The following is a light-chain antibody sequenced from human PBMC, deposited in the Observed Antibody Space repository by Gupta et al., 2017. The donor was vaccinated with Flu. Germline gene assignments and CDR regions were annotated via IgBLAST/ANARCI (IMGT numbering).Light chain of an antibody. Sequence: TLSLSPGERATLSCRASQSISTYLAWYQQRPGQPPRLLISGASNRATGIPVRFRGSGSGTDFTLTITSLEPEDFAVYYCQQRNNWPPLIAFGQGTXLEIK. CDR2: GAS. V-gene: IGKV3-11*01. CDR3: QQRNNWPPLIA. J-gene: IGKJ5*01. CDR1: QSISTY.